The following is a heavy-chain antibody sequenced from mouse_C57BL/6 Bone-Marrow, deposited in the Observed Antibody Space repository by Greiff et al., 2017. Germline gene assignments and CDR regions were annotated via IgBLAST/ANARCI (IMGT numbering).Heavy chain of an antibody. V-gene: IGHV1-81*01. CDR1: GYTFTSYG. CDR3: ARTHYGSSYYFDY. J-gene: IGHJ2*01. D-gene: IGHD1-1*01. Sequence: LVESGAELARPGASVKLSCKASGYTFTSYGISWVKQRTGQGLEWIGEIYPRSGNTYYNEKFKGKATLTADKSSSTAYMELRSLTSEDSAVYFCARTHYGSSYYFDYWGQGTTLTVSS. CDR2: IYPRSGNT.